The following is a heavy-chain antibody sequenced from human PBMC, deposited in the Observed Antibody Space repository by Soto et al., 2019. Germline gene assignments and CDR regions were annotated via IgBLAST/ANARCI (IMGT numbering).Heavy chain of an antibody. J-gene: IGHJ2*01. CDR2: LNPGNGNT. Sequence: QVQLVQSGAEVKEPGASVKVSCRASGYTFTNYAIHWVRQAPGQRLEWMGWLNPGNGNTKYPQKFQGRVTITRDTSASTAYMFLSSLRSEDTAVYYCARDQGIPYCGGDCYSDWYFDLWGRGTLVTVSP. CDR3: ARDQGIPYCGGDCYSDWYFDL. V-gene: IGHV1-3*01. CDR1: GYTFTNYA. D-gene: IGHD2-21*01.